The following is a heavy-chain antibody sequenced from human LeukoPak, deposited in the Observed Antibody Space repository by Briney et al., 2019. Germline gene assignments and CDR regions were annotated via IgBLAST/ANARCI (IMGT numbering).Heavy chain of an antibody. V-gene: IGHV3-21*01. CDR3: AKTGSNRRNYYYYYMDV. D-gene: IGHD4-11*01. Sequence: PGGSLRLSCAASGFTFSSYSMNWVRQAPGKGLEWVSSISSSSSYIYYADPVKGRFTISRDNAKNSLYLQMNSLRAEDTAVYYCAKTGSNRRNYYYYYMDVWGKGTTVTVSS. J-gene: IGHJ6*03. CDR1: GFTFSSYS. CDR2: ISSSSSYI.